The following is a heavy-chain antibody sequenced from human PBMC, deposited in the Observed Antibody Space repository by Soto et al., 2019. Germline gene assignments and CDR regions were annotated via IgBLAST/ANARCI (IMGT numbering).Heavy chain of an antibody. J-gene: IGHJ3*02. Sequence: VQLVESGGGLVQPGESLRLSCTASGLTFSISWMTWVRQAPVEGLEWVSNINPAGNVQHYADSVKERFTISRDNAKNSLFLQMSGLRVEDTAVYYCATANTPYAFDMWVQGTMVTVSS. CDR1: GLTFSISW. V-gene: IGHV3-7*01. D-gene: IGHD7-27*01. CDR2: INPAGNVQ. CDR3: ATANTPYAFDM.